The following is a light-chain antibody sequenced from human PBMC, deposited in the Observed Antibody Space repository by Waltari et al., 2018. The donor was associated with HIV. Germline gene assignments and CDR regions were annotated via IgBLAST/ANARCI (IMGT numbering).Light chain of an antibody. CDR3: AAWDDRLNLWV. Sequence: QSVLTQPPSASGTPGQRVTIPCSGSSPNIGSNTVNWYQQPPGTAPKLLISSNNQRPSGVPDRFSGSKSGTSASLAISGLQSEDEARYYCAAWDDRLNLWVFGGGTKLTVL. CDR2: SNN. V-gene: IGLV1-44*01. CDR1: SPNIGSNT. J-gene: IGLJ3*02.